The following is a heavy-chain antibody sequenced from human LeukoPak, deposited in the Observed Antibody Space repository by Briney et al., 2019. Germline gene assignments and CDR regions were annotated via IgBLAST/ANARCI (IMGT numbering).Heavy chain of an antibody. J-gene: IGHJ4*02. Sequence: GGSLRLSCAASGFTFSSYWMSWVRQAPGKGLEWVANIKQDGSEKYYVDSVKGRFTISRDNAKNSLYLQMNSLRAEGTAVYYCARLLPPYYGSGSYGVDCWGQGTLVTVSS. V-gene: IGHV3-7*01. CDR3: ARLLPPYYGSGSYGVDC. D-gene: IGHD3-10*01. CDR1: GFTFSSYW. CDR2: IKQDGSEK.